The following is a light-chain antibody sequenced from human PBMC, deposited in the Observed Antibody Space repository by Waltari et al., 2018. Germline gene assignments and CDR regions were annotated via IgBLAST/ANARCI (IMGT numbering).Light chain of an antibody. CDR3: QTGGHGTWV. V-gene: IGLV4-69*01. CDR2: VNSDGSH. Sequence: QLVLTQSPSASASLGASVKLTCTLSSGHSSNIIAWHQQQPAKGPRYLMKVNSDGSHSKGDEVPDRFAGASSGAGRYLTSSSLQSEDEADYYCQTGGHGTWVFGGGTKLTVL. CDR1: SGHSSNI. J-gene: IGLJ3*02.